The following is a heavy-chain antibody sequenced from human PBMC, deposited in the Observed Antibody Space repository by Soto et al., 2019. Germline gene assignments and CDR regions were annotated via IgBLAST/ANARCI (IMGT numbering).Heavy chain of an antibody. CDR3: ARSRSGAVADSFDF. CDR1: GFSFSRYA. D-gene: IGHD3-10*01. CDR2: ISKDGSRK. V-gene: IGHV3-30*04. Sequence: PGGSLRLSCAASGFSFSRYAIHWVRQAPGKGLEWVAVISKDGSRKYYLESVKGRFTISRDNSKNILSLQMNSLRDEDTAVYYCARSRSGAVADSFDFWGQGTLVTVSS. J-gene: IGHJ4*02.